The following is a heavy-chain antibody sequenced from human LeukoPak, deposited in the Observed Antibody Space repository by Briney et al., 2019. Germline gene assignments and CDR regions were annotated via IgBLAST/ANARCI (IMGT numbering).Heavy chain of an antibody. D-gene: IGHD6-13*01. Sequence: GGSLRLSCAASGFTFSSYAMHWVRQAPGKGLEWVAVISYDGSNKYYADSVKGRFTISRDNSKNTLYLQMNSRRAEDTAVYYCARRSRYSSSWYGTLLDYWGQGTLVAVSS. CDR2: ISYDGSNK. J-gene: IGHJ4*02. CDR3: ARRSRYSSSWYGTLLDY. CDR1: GFTFSSYA. V-gene: IGHV3-30-3*01.